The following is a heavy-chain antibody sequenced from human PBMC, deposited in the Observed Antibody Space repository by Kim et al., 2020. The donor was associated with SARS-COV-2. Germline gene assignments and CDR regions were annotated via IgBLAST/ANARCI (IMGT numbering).Heavy chain of an antibody. J-gene: IGHJ4*02. CDR3: ARGGLLWFGELPYYFDY. D-gene: IGHD3-10*01. CDR1: GFTFSSYW. Sequence: GGSLRLSCAASGFTFSSYWMSWVRQAPGKGLEWVANIKQDGSEKYYVDSVKGRFTISRDNAKNSLYLQMNSLRAEDTAVYYCARGGLLWFGELPYYFDYWGQGTLVTVSS. V-gene: IGHV3-7*03. CDR2: IKQDGSEK.